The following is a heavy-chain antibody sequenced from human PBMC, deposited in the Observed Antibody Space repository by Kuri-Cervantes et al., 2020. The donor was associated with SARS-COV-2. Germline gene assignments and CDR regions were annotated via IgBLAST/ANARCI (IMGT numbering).Heavy chain of an antibody. Sequence: SGPTLVKPTQTLTLTCTFSGFSLSTSGMRVSWIRQPPGKALEWLARIDWDDDKFYSTSLKTRLTISKDTSKNQVVLTMTNMDPVDTATYYCARHYYGSGSPHFDYWGHGTLVTVSS. J-gene: IGHJ4*01. V-gene: IGHV2-70*04. CDR3: ARHYYGSGSPHFDY. CDR1: GFSLSTSGMR. D-gene: IGHD3-10*01. CDR2: IDWDDDK.